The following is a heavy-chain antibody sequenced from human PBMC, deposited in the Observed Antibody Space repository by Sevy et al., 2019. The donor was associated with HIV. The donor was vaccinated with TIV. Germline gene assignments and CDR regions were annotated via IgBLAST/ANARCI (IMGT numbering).Heavy chain of an antibody. V-gene: IGHV6-1*01. CDR2: TYYRSKWYN. CDR1: GDSVSSNSAA. CDR3: ATGIPEWELGGHWFDP. D-gene: IGHD1-26*01. Sequence: SQTLSLTCAISGDSVSSNSAAWNWIRQSPSRGLEWLGRTYYRSKWYNDYAVSVKSRISINPVTSKNQFSLQLNSVTPEETAVYFCATGIPEWELGGHWFDPWGQGTLVTVSS. J-gene: IGHJ5*02.